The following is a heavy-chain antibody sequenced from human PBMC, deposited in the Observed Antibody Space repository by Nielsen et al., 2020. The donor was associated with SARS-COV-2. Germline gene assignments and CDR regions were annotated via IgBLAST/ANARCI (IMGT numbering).Heavy chain of an antibody. CDR2: ISGSGGST. J-gene: IGHJ5*02. CDR3: AKVSGIAVAGKYWFDP. Sequence: VRQAPGKGLEWVSAISGSGGSTYYADSVKGRFTISRDNSKNTLYLQMNSLRAEDTAVYYCAKVSGIAVAGKYWFDPWGQGTLVTVSS. V-gene: IGHV3-23*01. D-gene: IGHD6-19*01.